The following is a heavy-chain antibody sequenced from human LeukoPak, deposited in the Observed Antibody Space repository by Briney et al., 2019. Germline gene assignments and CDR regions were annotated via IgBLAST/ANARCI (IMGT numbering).Heavy chain of an antibody. J-gene: IGHJ6*03. CDR2: ISGTGGST. CDR3: AKGGGYEAQYYYYYLDV. CDR1: GFTFSTYA. Sequence: GGSLRLSCAASGFTFSTYAMTWDRQAPGKGLEWVSLISGTGGSTYYADSVKGRFTISRDNSKNTLYLQMKSLRAEDTAVYYCAKGGGYEAQYYYYYLDVWGKGTTVTISS. V-gene: IGHV3-23*01. D-gene: IGHD5-12*01.